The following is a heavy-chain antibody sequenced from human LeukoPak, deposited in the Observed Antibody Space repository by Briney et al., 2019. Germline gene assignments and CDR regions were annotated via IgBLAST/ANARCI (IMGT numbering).Heavy chain of an antibody. CDR3: ARDSTALWFGELLMDY. D-gene: IGHD3-10*01. Sequence: SETLSLTCAVSGYSIRSGYYWGWIRQPPGKGLEWIGSIYHSGRTYYNPSLKSRVTISVDTSKNQFSLKLSSVTAADTAVYYCARDSTALWFGELLMDYWGQGTLVTVSS. V-gene: IGHV4-38-2*02. CDR2: IYHSGRT. CDR1: GYSIRSGYY. J-gene: IGHJ4*02.